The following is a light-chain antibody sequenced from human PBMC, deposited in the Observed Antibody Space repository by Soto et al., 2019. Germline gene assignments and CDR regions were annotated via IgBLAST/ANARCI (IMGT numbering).Light chain of an antibody. CDR3: QQYNTYPLT. CDR1: QSISTW. J-gene: IGKJ4*01. Sequence: DIQMTQSTSTLSASVGDRVTITCRASQSISTWLAWYQQKPGKAPKLLIYKASNLEDGVPSRFSGSGSGTEFTITISSLQPDDFATYYCQQYNTYPLTFGGGTTVEIK. V-gene: IGKV1-5*03. CDR2: KAS.